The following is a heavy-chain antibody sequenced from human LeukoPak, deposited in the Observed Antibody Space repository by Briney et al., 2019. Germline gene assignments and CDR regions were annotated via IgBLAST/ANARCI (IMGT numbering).Heavy chain of an antibody. D-gene: IGHD3-22*01. J-gene: IGHJ3*02. CDR2: IIPILGIA. Sequence: ASVKVSCKASGYAFTSYGISWVRQAPGQGLEWMGRIIPILGIANYAQKFQGRVTITADKSTSTAYMELSSLRSEDTAVYYCARSTYYYDSSGYYGDAFDIWGQGTMVTVSS. CDR3: ARSTYYYDSSGYYGDAFDI. CDR1: GYAFTSYG. V-gene: IGHV1-69*04.